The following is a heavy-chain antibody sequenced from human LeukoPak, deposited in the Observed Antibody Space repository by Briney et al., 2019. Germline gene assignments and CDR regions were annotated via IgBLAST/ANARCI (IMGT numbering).Heavy chain of an antibody. J-gene: IGHJ4*02. CDR3: ARGADQEFDF. Sequence: ASVTISCKSSGHTLNNHFIHWVRQAPGQGLESMGMINPRDGSTRTLRRFQGRLTMTRDTSTSTLYMGLSSLRSEDTATYFCARGADQEFDFWGQGTLVTVSS. CDR1: GHTLNNHF. V-gene: IGHV1-46*02. CDR2: INPRDGST.